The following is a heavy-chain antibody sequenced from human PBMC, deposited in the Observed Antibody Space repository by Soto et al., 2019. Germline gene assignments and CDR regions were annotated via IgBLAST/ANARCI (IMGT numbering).Heavy chain of an antibody. Sequence: QVQLVQSGAEVKKPGSSVKVSCKASGGTFSSYAISWVRQAPGQGLEWMGGIIPIFGTANYAQKFQGRVTITADEPMRPAYMERSSRRSGDTAVYDCASGDSSSGWANRGYRGQGTLVPVPS. J-gene: IGHJ4*02. CDR1: GGTFSSYA. CDR3: ASGDSSSGWANRGY. V-gene: IGHV1-69*01. CDR2: IIPIFGTA. D-gene: IGHD6-19*01.